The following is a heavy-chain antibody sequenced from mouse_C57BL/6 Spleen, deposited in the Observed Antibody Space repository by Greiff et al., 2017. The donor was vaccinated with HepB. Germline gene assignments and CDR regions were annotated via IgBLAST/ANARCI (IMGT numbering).Heavy chain of an antibody. V-gene: IGHV1-50*01. CDR2: IDPSDSYT. D-gene: IGHD2-12*01. J-gene: IGHJ3*01. CDR3: ASFNDDWFAY. CDR1: GYTFTSYW. Sequence: QVQLQQSGAELVKPGASVKLSCKASGYTFTSYWMQWVKQRPGQGLEWIGEIDPSDSYTNYNQKFKGKATLTVDTSSSTAYMQLSSLTSEDSAVYYCASFNDDWFAYWGQGTLVTVSA.